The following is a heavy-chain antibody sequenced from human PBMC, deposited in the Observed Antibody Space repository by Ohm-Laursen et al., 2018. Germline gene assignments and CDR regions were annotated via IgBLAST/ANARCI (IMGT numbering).Heavy chain of an antibody. Sequence: SLRFSCSASGFTFSSYAMSWVRQAPGKGLEWVSAISGSGGSTYYADSVKGRFTISRDNSKNTLYLQMNSLRAEDTAVYYCAKRGSQWLETEGSNPRPYYFDYWGQGTLVTVSS. V-gene: IGHV3-23*01. D-gene: IGHD6-19*01. CDR3: AKRGSQWLETEGSNPRPYYFDY. J-gene: IGHJ4*02. CDR2: ISGSGGST. CDR1: GFTFSSYA.